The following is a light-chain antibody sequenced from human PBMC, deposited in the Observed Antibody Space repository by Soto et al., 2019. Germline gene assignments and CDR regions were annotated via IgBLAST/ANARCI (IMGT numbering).Light chain of an antibody. V-gene: IGKV1-13*02. CDR1: QGISSA. CDR2: DAS. Sequence: AIQLTQSPSSLSASVGDRVTITCRASQGISSALAWYQQKPGKAPKLLIYDASSLESGVPSRFSGSASGTDFPLTISSLQPEDFATSCCQQFNSYPLTFGGGTKVEIK. CDR3: QQFNSYPLT. J-gene: IGKJ4*01.